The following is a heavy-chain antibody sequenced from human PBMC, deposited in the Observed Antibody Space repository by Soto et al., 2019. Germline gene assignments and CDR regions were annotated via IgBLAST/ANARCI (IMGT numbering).Heavy chain of an antibody. V-gene: IGHV1-46*01. CDR1: GYIFTSYY. J-gene: IGHJ4*03. CDR3: ARDLHGFHSGVFDY. Sequence: ASVKVSCKTSGYIFTSYYLHWVRQAPGQGLEWMGSINPGGDSTSYAQKFQGRVTMTRDTSTSTVYMELSSLRSDDTAVYYCARDLHGFHSGVFDYWGQGALVTVA. D-gene: IGHD2-15*01. CDR2: INPGGDST.